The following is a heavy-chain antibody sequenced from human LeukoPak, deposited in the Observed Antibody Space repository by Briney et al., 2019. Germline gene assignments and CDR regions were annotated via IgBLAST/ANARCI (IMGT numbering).Heavy chain of an antibody. CDR2: IYYSGTT. J-gene: IGHJ4*02. CDR3: ARVSDTVPSIYFDF. CDR1: GASISGADHY. D-gene: IGHD2/OR15-2a*01. Sequence: SLTLSLTCFVSGASISGADHYWSWIRQPPGKGLEWIGDIYYSGTTSYNPSLKSRVLISVDTSKNHFSLKLSSVAAADTAMYYCARVSDTVPSIYFDFWGQGTLVTVSS. V-gene: IGHV4-30-4*01.